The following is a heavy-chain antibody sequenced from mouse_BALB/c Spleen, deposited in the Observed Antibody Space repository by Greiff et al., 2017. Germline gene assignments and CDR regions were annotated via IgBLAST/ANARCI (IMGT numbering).Heavy chain of an antibody. CDR1: GDSITSGY. CDR3: ARRGYDGYEVGRSLYWYCDV. V-gene: IGHV3-8*02. J-gene: IGHJ1*01. CDR2: ISYSGST. Sequence: DVQLVESGPRLVQPSQTLSLTCSVTGDSITSGYWNWIRQFPGNKLEYMGYISYSGSTYYNPSLKSRISITRDTSKNQYYLQLNSVTTEDTATYYGARRGYDGYEVGRSLYWYCDVWGEGTTVTVSA. D-gene: IGHD2-3*01.